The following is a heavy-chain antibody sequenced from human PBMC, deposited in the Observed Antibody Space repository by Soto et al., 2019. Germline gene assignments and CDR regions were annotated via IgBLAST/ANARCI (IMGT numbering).Heavy chain of an antibody. J-gene: IGHJ4*02. CDR1: GYTFTSYY. CDR3: ARDTPESRYYYDSSGLSPQSY. CDR2: INPSGGST. Sequence: GGSVKVSCKASGYTFTSYYMHWVRQAPGQGLEWMGIINPSGGSTSYAQKFQGRVTMTRDTSTSTVYMELSSLRPEDTAVYYCARDTPESRYYYDSSGLSPQSYWGQGTLVTVSS. D-gene: IGHD3-22*01. V-gene: IGHV1-46*03.